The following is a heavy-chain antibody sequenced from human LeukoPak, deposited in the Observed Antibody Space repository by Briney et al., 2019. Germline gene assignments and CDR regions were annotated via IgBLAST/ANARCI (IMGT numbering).Heavy chain of an antibody. Sequence: PSQTPSPSPTVSVGCPSGVNTSGSSEPPGKGLGWIGYIFYSGSNNYNPSLKSRVTISVDTSKNQFSLKLRSVTAADTAVYYCARHPSDDSYFDYWGQGTLVTVSS. CDR2: IFYSGSN. J-gene: IGHJ4*02. CDR3: ARHPSDDSYFDY. D-gene: IGHD1-1*01. CDR1: VGCPSGVNT. V-gene: IGHV4-59*08.